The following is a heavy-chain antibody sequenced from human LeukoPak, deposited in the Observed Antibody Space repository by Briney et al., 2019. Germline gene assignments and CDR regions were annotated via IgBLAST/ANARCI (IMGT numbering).Heavy chain of an antibody. V-gene: IGHV4-31*11. Sequence: SETLSLTCAVYGGSFSGYYWSWIRQHPGKGLEWIGYIYYSGSTYYNPSLKSRVTISVDTSKNQFSLKLSSVTAADTAVYYCAREGCTNGVCYRRGGAFDIWGQGTMVTVSS. CDR3: AREGCTNGVCYRRGGAFDI. CDR2: IYYSGST. D-gene: IGHD2-8*01. CDR1: GGSFSGYY. J-gene: IGHJ3*02.